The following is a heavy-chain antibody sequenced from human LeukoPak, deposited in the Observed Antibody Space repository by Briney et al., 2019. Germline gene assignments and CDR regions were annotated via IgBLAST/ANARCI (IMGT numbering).Heavy chain of an antibody. CDR2: IYHSGST. CDR1: GGSISSSNW. CDR3: ARDRSDGSGYYGYYFDY. J-gene: IGHJ4*02. Sequence: SETLSLTCAVSGGSISSSNWWSWVRQSPGKGLEWIGEIYHSGSTNYNPSLKSRVTISVDKSKNQFSLKLSSVTAADTAVYYCARDRSDGSGYYGYYFDYWGQGTLVSVSS. V-gene: IGHV4-4*02. D-gene: IGHD3-22*01.